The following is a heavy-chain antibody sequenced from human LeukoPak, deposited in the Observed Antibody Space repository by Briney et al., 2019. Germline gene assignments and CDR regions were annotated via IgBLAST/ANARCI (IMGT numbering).Heavy chain of an antibody. V-gene: IGHV1-69*13. J-gene: IGHJ4*02. D-gene: IGHD6-13*01. CDR2: IIPIFGTA. CDR1: AGNFSSYA. Sequence: ASVKVSCKASAGNFSSYAISWVRQAPGQGLEWMGGIIPIFGTANYEQKFLGRVTITAAESTSTAYKELSSLRSEDTAVYYCARTRMYRGESQQLVDFDYWGQGTLVTVSS. CDR3: ARTRMYRGESQQLVDFDY.